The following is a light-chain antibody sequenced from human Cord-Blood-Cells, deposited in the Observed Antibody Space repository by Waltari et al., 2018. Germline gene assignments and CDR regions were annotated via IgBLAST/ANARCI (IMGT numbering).Light chain of an antibody. V-gene: IGKV1-5*03. Sequence: DLQMTPSPSTPSASLGDRVTITCRASQSISSWLAWYQQKPGKAPKLLIYKASSLESGVPSRFSGSGSGTEFTLTISSLQPDDFATYYCQQYNSYSGTFGQGTKVEIK. CDR3: QQYNSYSGT. J-gene: IGKJ1*01. CDR1: QSISSW. CDR2: KAS.